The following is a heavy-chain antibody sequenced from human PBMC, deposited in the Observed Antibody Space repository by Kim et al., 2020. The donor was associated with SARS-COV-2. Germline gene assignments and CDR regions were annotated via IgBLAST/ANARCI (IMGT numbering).Heavy chain of an antibody. CDR2: INTDGTII. D-gene: IGHD2-21*02. CDR1: GFTFSSYE. Sequence: GGSLRLSCVASGFTFSSYEMNWVRQAPGKGPEWLSYINTDGTIIYYADSVKGRFSFSRENAKNSLYLQMNSLRAEDSALYYCARETIDCGGDCYDYWGQG. CDR3: ARETIDCGGDCYDY. J-gene: IGHJ4*02. V-gene: IGHV3-48*03.